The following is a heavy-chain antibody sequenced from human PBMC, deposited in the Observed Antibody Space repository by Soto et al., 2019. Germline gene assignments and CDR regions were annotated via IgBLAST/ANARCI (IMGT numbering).Heavy chain of an antibody. Sequence: GGSLRLSCAASGFTFSSYAMSWVRQAPGKGLEWVSVISGSGGNTYYADSVKGRFTISRDNPKNTLSLQMNSLRAEDTAVYYCAKGSYSSSSLYNFWVQGTQVTVSS. J-gene: IGHJ4*02. CDR3: AKGSYSSSSLYNF. D-gene: IGHD6-6*01. CDR2: ISGSGGNT. V-gene: IGHV3-23*01. CDR1: GFTFSSYA.